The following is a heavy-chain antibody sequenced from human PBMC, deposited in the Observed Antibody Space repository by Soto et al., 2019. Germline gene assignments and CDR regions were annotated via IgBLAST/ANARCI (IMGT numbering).Heavy chain of an antibody. D-gene: IGHD5-18*01. Sequence: EVQLLESGGGLVQPGGPLRHSCAASGFTFSSYAMSWVRQDPGKGLEWVSAISGSGGSTYYADSVKGRFTISRDNSKNTLYLQMNSVRAEDTAVSYCAKDRYGDTDAFDIWGQGTIVTVSS. J-gene: IGHJ3*02. CDR1: GFTFSSYA. CDR3: AKDRYGDTDAFDI. V-gene: IGHV3-23*01. CDR2: ISGSGGST.